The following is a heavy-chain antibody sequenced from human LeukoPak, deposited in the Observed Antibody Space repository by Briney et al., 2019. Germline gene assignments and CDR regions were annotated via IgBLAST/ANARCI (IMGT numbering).Heavy chain of an antibody. CDR2: IKQDGGEK. V-gene: IGHV3-7*01. Sequence: GGSLILSCAVSGFTFSSHWMNWVRQAPGKGLEWVASIKQDGGEKSYVDSVKGRFTISRDNAKNSLYLQISSLRVEDTAIYYCARDGTAAGLYFDLWGQGTLVTVSS. J-gene: IGHJ4*01. CDR3: ARDGTAAGLYFDL. D-gene: IGHD6-13*01. CDR1: GFTFSSHW.